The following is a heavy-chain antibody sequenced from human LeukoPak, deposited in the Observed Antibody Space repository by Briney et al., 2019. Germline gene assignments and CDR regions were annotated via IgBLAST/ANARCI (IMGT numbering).Heavy chain of an antibody. Sequence: ASVTVSCKASGYTFTSYGISWVRQAPGQGLEWMGWISAYNGNTNYAQKLQGRVTITTDTSTSTAYMELRSLRSDDTAVYYCARGAVYYYDSSGAFDYWGQGTLVTVSS. CDR3: ARGAVYYYDSSGAFDY. CDR2: ISAYNGNT. J-gene: IGHJ4*02. D-gene: IGHD3-22*01. CDR1: GYTFTSYG. V-gene: IGHV1-18*01.